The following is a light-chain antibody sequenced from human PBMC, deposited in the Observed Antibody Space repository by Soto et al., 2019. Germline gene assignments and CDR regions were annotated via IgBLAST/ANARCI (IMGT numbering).Light chain of an antibody. V-gene: IGLV2-23*01. CDR2: EGS. CDR3: CSYAGSSTFV. J-gene: IGLJ1*01. CDR1: SRDVGSYNL. Sequence: QSVLTQPACVSGSPGQSITISCTGTSRDVGSYNLVSWYQQHPGKAPKLMIYEGSKRPSGVSNRFSGSKSGNTASLTISGLQAEDEADYYCCSYAGSSTFVFGTGTKVTVL.